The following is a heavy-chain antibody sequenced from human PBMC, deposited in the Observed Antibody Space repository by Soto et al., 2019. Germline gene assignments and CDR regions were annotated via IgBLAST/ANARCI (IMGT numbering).Heavy chain of an antibody. CDR1: GGSIRSYY. CDR3: ARRENPNYDFWSGYWRSNYYYGMDV. V-gene: IGHV4-59*08. Sequence: SETLSLTCTVSGGSIRSYYWSWIRQPPGKGLEWIGYIYYSGSTNYNPSLKSRVTISVDTSKNQFSLKLTSVTAADTAVYYCARRENPNYDFWSGYWRSNYYYGMDVWAQGTTVTVS. CDR2: IYYSGST. J-gene: IGHJ6*02. D-gene: IGHD3-3*01.